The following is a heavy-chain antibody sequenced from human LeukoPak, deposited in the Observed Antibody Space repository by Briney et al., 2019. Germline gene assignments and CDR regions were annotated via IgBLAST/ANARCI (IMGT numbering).Heavy chain of an antibody. CDR1: GFTVSSNY. D-gene: IGHD1-26*01. CDR2: IYSGGST. J-gene: IGHJ4*02. Sequence: GGSLRLSCAASGFTVSSNYMSWVRQAPGKGLEWVSVIYSGGSTYYADSVKGRFTVSRDNSKNTLYLQMNSLRAEDTAVYYCARAAESGSYYHIDYWGQGTLVTVSS. V-gene: IGHV3-66*01. CDR3: ARAAESGSYYHIDY.